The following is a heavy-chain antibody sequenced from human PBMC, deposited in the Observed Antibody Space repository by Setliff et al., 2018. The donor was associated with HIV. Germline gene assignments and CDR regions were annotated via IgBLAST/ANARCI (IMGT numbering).Heavy chain of an antibody. V-gene: IGHV1-69*13. CDR3: ARDCTSTTGQRHYYYAMDV. D-gene: IGHD2-2*01. Sequence: GASVKVSCKASGDTFSSSAISWVRQAPGQGLEWMGTIIPAFFTTHYAQKFQATVTITADESTNIAYVELSSLRSEDTAVYYCARDCTSTTGQRHYYYAMDVWGQGTTVTVSS. CDR1: GDTFSSSA. J-gene: IGHJ6*02. CDR2: IIPAFFTT.